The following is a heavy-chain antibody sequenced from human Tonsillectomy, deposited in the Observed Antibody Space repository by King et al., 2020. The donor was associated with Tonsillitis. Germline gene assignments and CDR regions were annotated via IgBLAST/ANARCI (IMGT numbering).Heavy chain of an antibody. J-gene: IGHJ4*02. Sequence: VQLVESGGGLVQPGRSLRLSCTASVFTFGDYAMSCFRQAPGKGLEWGGFIRSKAYGGTTEYAASVKGRFTISREDSKSIAYLQMNSLKTEDTAVYYCTRAGKNSCFDYWGQGTLVTVSS. D-gene: IGHD2-21*01. V-gene: IGHV3-49*03. CDR3: TRAGKNSCFDY. CDR1: VFTFGDYA. CDR2: IRSKAYGGTT.